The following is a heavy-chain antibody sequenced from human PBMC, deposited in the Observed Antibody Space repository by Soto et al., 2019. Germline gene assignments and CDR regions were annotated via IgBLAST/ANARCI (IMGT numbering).Heavy chain of an antibody. CDR3: ARSPSWETTVTPYYFDY. CDR2: ISAYNGNT. Sequence: GASVKVSCKASGYTFTSYGISWVRQAPGQGLEWMGWISAYNGNTNYAQKLQGRVTMTRNTSISTAYMELSSLRSEDTAVYYCARSPSWETTVTPYYFDYWGQGTLVTVSS. J-gene: IGHJ4*02. D-gene: IGHD4-4*01. V-gene: IGHV1-18*01. CDR1: GYTFTSYG.